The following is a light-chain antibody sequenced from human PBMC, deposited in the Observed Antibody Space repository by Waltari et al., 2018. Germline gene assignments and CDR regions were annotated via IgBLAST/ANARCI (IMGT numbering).Light chain of an antibody. V-gene: IGLV2-14*03. J-gene: IGLJ2*01. Sequence: QSALSQQPASVSGFPGQSITISCTGGNRDIGGYNFVAWHQQHPGTVPKLIIYDVSLRRAGVSGGFSGSKSGNTASLTISGLQAEDEADYDCSSYANSNTLLFGGGTKLAVL. CDR1: NRDIGGYNF. CDR2: DVS. CDR3: SSYANSNTLL.